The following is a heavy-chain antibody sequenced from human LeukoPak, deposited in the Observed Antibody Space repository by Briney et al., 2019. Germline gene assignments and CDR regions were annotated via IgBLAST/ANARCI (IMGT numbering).Heavy chain of an antibody. Sequence: GASVKVSCKASGYTFTGYYMHWVRQAPGQGLEWMGWINPNSGGTNYAQKFQGWVTMTRDTSISTAYMELGRLRSDDTAVYYCARAPIGYSYGLFDYWGQGTLVTVSS. CDR1: GYTFTGYY. CDR3: ARAPIGYSYGLFDY. J-gene: IGHJ4*02. CDR2: INPNSGGT. V-gene: IGHV1-2*04. D-gene: IGHD5-18*01.